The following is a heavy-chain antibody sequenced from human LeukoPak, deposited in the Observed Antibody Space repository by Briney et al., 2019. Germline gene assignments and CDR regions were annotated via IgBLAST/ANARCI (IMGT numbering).Heavy chain of an antibody. CDR3: ARFDFDFWGGRSFDP. D-gene: IGHD3-3*01. Sequence: GASVKVSCKASGYTFINYGITWVRQAPGQRLEWVGWISAYNGDTNYAQKLQGRVTMTTDTSTSTAYMELRSLRSDDTALYYCARFDFDFWGGRSFDPWGQGTLVTVSS. CDR2: ISAYNGDT. J-gene: IGHJ5*02. V-gene: IGHV1-18*01. CDR1: GYTFINYG.